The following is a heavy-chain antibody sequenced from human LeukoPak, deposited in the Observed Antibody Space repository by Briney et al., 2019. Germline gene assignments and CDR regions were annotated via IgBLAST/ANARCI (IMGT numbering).Heavy chain of an antibody. CDR2: IYPGDSDT. Sequence: GESLKISCKGSGYSFTSYWIGWVRQMPGKGLEWMGIIYPGDSDTRYSPSFQGQVTISADKSINTAYLHWRSLEASDTAMYYCATGWSAFRFEYWGPGTLITVSS. V-gene: IGHV5-51*01. J-gene: IGHJ4*02. CDR3: ATGWSAFRFEY. D-gene: IGHD3-3*01. CDR1: GYSFTSYW.